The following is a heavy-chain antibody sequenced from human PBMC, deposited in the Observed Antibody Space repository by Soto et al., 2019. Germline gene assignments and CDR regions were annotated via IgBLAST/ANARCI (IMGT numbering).Heavy chain of an antibody. V-gene: IGHV3-20*04. CDR1: GFTFDDFG. CDR2: INWHGATI. Sequence: EVQLVESGGGVVRPGGSLRLSCAASGFTFDDFGMSWVREAPGKGLEWVAGINWHGATIGYADSVKGRFTISRDNAKNSLYLQMSSQSAEDTAFYYCARSNYYDDYWSPYDYWGQGTLVTVPS. CDR3: ARSNYYDDYWSPYDY. J-gene: IGHJ4*02. D-gene: IGHD3-3*01.